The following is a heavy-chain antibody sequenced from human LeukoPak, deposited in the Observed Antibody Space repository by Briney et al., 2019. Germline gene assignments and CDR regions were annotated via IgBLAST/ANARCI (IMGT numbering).Heavy chain of an antibody. CDR2: ISGSGGST. D-gene: IGHD3-22*01. CDR3: AKDRSMIVVVKVFDY. V-gene: IGHV3-23*01. J-gene: IGHJ4*02. Sequence: PGGSLRLSCAASGFTFSDYYMSWIRQAPGKGLEWVSAISGSGGSTYYADSVKGRFTISRDNSKNTLYLQMNSLRAEDTAVYYCAKDRSMIVVVKVFDYWGQGTLVTVSS. CDR1: GFTFSDYY.